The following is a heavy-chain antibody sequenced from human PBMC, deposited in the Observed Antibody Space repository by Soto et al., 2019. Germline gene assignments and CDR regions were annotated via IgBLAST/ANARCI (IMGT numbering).Heavy chain of an antibody. V-gene: IGHV4-61*01. Sequence: PSETLSLTCTVSGDSVTSDSYFWSWIRQPPGKGLEWIGYIDYSGSTNYNPSLKSRVTISVDTSKNQFSLKLSSVTAADTALYYCARLDSSGYYNWFDPWGQGTLVTVSS. D-gene: IGHD3-22*01. J-gene: IGHJ5*02. CDR3: ARLDSSGYYNWFDP. CDR1: GDSVTSDSYF. CDR2: IDYSGST.